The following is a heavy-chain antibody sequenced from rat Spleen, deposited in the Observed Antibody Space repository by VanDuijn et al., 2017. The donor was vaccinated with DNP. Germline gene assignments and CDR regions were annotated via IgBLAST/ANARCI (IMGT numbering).Heavy chain of an antibody. D-gene: IGHD1-9*01. J-gene: IGHJ2*01. V-gene: IGHV5-46*01. CDR3: ATYYGFNSYFFDY. CDR2: IGTSGGNT. Sequence: EVQLVESGGGLVQPGRSLKLSCAASGFTFSTFPMAWVRQAPTKGLEWVATIGTSGGNTYYPDSVKGRFTISRDNAKSTLYLQMNSLRSEDMATYFCATYYGFNSYFFDYWGQGVMVTVSS. CDR1: GFTFSTFP.